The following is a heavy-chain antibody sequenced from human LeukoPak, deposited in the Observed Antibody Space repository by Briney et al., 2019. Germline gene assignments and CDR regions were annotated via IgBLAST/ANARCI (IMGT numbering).Heavy chain of an antibody. J-gene: IGHJ4*02. CDR3: TKPRSTDTGGNTGLEY. CDR1: GFTFSGSA. Sequence: GGSLTLSCAASGFTFSGSAMHWVRQASGKGLEWVGRVRSNAYSYATAYAASVTGRFTISRDDSKNTAYLQVNSLKNEDTAVYYCTKPRSTDTGGNTGLEYWGQGTLVTVSS. D-gene: IGHD4-23*01. CDR2: VRSNAYSYAT. V-gene: IGHV3-73*01.